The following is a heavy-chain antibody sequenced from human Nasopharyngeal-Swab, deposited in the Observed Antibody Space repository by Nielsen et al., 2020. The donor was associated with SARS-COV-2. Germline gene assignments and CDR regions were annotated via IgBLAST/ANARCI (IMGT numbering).Heavy chain of an antibody. J-gene: IGHJ4*02. CDR1: GFTFSDYY. D-gene: IGHD6-19*01. CDR2: IKQDGSEK. Sequence: GESLKISCAASGFTFSDYYMSWVRQAPGKGLEWVANIKQDGSEKYYVDSVKGRFTISRDNAKNSLYLQMNSLRAEDTAVYYCAVDGYWGQGTLVTVSS. CDR3: AVDGY. V-gene: IGHV3-7*01.